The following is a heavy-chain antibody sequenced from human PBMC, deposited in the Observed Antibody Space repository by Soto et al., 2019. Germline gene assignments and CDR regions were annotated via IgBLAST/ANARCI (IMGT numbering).Heavy chain of an antibody. J-gene: IGHJ6*03. CDR1: GFTFSNYG. CDR2: ISYDGGNE. D-gene: IGHD6-13*01. V-gene: IGHV3-30*18. CDR3: AKNFRQQPRVFFYMDV. Sequence: QLQLVESGGGVVQPGRSLRLSCAASGFTFSNYGMHWVRQTPGKGLEWVAAISYDGGNEYYADSVRGRFTISRDNFRNTLDLQMNSLREDDTALYYCAKNFRQQPRVFFYMDVWGKGTTVSVSS.